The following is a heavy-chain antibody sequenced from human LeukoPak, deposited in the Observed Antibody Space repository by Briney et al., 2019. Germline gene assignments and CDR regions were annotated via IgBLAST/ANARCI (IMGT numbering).Heavy chain of an antibody. CDR1: GFNFRSYG. CDR2: VTGGAVAT. J-gene: IGHJ4*02. Sequence: PGGSLRLSCAASGFNFRSYGMSWVRQAPGKGLEWVSTVTGGAVATYYADSVRGRHTISRDNSKNTLYLQMNSLRAEDTAVYYCARDSPLKGYNSGWATNSFDFWGQGTLVTVSS. D-gene: IGHD6-19*01. CDR3: ARDSPLKGYNSGWATNSFDF. V-gene: IGHV3-23*01.